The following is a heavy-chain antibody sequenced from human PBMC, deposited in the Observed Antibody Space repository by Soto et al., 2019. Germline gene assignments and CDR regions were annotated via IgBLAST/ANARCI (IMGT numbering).Heavy chain of an antibody. Sequence: QVQLVESGGGVAQPGRSLRLSCAASGFTFSSYGMHWVRQAPGKGLEWVAVISYDGSNKYYADSVKGRFTISRDNSKNTLYLQMNSLRAEDTAVYYCAKPYSSSPRGGWFVPWGQGTLVTVSS. CDR2: ISYDGSNK. CDR1: GFTFSSYG. V-gene: IGHV3-30*18. CDR3: AKPYSSSPRGGWFVP. J-gene: IGHJ5*02. D-gene: IGHD6-6*01.